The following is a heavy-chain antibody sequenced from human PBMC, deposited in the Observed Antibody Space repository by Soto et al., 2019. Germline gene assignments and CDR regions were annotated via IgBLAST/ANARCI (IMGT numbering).Heavy chain of an antibody. J-gene: IGHJ3*02. Sequence: GGSLRLSCAASGFTFSTYGINWVRQAPGKGLEWVAVISYDGSSQYFADSVKGRFTIARDNSKNALYLQMNSLRAEDTAVYCCAKLGDYYFDSRDYSSSSPIDAFDIWGQGTLVTVSS. V-gene: IGHV3-30*18. CDR1: GFTFSTYG. CDR2: ISYDGSSQ. CDR3: AKLGDYYFDSRDYSSSSPIDAFDI. D-gene: IGHD3-22*01.